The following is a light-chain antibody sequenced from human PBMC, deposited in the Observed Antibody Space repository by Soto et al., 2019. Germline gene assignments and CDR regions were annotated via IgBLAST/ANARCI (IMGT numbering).Light chain of an antibody. J-gene: IGKJ1*01. Sequence: DIQMTQSPSTLSASVGDRVTITCRASQSISSWLAWYQQKPGKTPKVLIYKASSLESGVPSRFSGSGSGTEFTLTISSLQPDDFATYYCQQYNSYPWTFGQGTTVEIK. V-gene: IGKV1-5*03. CDR2: KAS. CDR3: QQYNSYPWT. CDR1: QSISSW.